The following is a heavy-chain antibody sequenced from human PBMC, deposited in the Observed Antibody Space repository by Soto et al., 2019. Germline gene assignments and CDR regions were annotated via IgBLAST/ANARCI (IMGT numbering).Heavy chain of an antibody. CDR2: ISYDGSNK. V-gene: IGHV3-30-3*01. D-gene: IGHD2-15*01. CDR3: VGGHAYSLDYYYSYGMDV. Sequence: QVQLVESGGGVVQPGRSLRLSCAASGVTFSSYAMHWVRQAPGKGLEWVAVISYDGSNKYYADSVKGRFTISRDNSKNTLYLQMNSLRAEDTAVYYCVGGHAYSLDYYYSYGMDVWGQGTTATVSS. CDR1: GVTFSSYA. J-gene: IGHJ6*02.